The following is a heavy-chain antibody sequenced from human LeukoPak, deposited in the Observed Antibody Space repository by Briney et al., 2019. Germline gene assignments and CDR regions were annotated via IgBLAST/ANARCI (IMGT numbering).Heavy chain of an antibody. Sequence: SETLSLTCTVSGYSISSGYYWGWIRQPPGKGLEWIGYIYYSGNTNYNSSLSSRVTISVDTSQNHFSLKVRSVTAADTAVYYCAGRRGAVDPFDYWGQGTLVTVSS. CDR1: GYSISSGYY. CDR2: IYYSGNT. V-gene: IGHV4-61*03. D-gene: IGHD6-19*01. J-gene: IGHJ4*02. CDR3: AGRRGAVDPFDY.